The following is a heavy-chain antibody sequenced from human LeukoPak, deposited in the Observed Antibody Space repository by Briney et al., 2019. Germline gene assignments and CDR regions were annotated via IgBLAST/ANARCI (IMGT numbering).Heavy chain of an antibody. Sequence: ASVKVSCKASEYTFINYYMHWVRQAPGQGLEWMGRINPNSGGANYAQKFQGRVTMTRDTSINTAYMELGRLTSDDTAIYYCSRQTTTMGHDYWGQGTLVTVSS. J-gene: IGHJ4*02. CDR2: INPNSGGA. D-gene: IGHD5-18*01. CDR3: SRQTTTMGHDY. CDR1: EYTFINYY. V-gene: IGHV1-2*06.